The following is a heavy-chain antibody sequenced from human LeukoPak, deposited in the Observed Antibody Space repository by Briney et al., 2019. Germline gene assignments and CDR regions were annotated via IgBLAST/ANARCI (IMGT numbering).Heavy chain of an antibody. Sequence: GGSPRLSCAASGFTFSSYWMSWVRQAPGKGLKWVAIIKQDGSEKYYVDSVKGRFTISRDNAKNSLYLQMNSLRAEDTAVYYCARDSGWFSAEYFQHWGQGTLVTVSS. D-gene: IGHD6-19*01. V-gene: IGHV3-7*01. CDR2: IKQDGSEK. CDR1: GFTFSSYW. CDR3: ARDSGWFSAEYFQH. J-gene: IGHJ1*01.